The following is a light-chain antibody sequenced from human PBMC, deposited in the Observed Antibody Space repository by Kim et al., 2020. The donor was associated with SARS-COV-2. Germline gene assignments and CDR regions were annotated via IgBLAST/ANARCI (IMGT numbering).Light chain of an antibody. CDR2: YDT. CDR1: NIRSKS. Sequence: SYELTQPPSVSVAPGQMARITCGGNNIRSKSVHWYQQKPGQAPVLVIYYDTDRPSGIPERFSGSNPGNTATLTISRVEAGDEADYYCQVWDSSSDHVVFGRGTQLTVL. V-gene: IGLV3-21*04. CDR3: QVWDSSSDHVV. J-gene: IGLJ2*01.